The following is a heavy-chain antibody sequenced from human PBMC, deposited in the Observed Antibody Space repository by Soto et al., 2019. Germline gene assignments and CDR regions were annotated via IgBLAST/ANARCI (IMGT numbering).Heavy chain of an antibody. CDR2: MYHSGST. CDR1: GGSISSTNL. D-gene: IGHD4-4*01. J-gene: IGHJ3*02. Sequence: QVQLQESGPGLVKPSGTLSLTCAGSGGSISSTNLWTWGRQPPGKGLEWVGNMYHSGSTNYNPSLNSQSDISVDKPQKQFSRKRNSVNTAETAVYFCARDRSSRTHYRTYGIFDIWGQGTKVTVSS. V-gene: IGHV4-4*02. CDR3: ARDRSSRTHYRTYGIFDI.